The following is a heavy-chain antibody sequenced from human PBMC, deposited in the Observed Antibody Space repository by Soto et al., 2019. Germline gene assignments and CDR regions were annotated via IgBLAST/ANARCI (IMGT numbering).Heavy chain of an antibody. CDR3: AREYDVAGSVTYGYGP. CDR1: GGTFSRFT. Sequence: QVQLVQSGAEVKKPGSSVKVSCKASGGTFSRFTIIWVRQAPGQGLEWMGGLIPIFHTANYEQKFQGRVTITADESASTAYMELSSLRSEDTAVYYCAREYDVAGSVTYGYGPWCQGTLVTASS. V-gene: IGHV1-69*01. J-gene: IGHJ5*02. D-gene: IGHD3-10*01. CDR2: LIPIFHTA.